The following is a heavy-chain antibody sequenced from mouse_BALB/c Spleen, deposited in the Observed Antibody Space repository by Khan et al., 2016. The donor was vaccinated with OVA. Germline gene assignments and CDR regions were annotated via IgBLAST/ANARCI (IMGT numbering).Heavy chain of an antibody. Sequence: QVQLKESGPGLVAPSQSLSITCTVSGFSLTSYGVHWVRQPPGKGLEWLGVILPGGSTNYNSARRYRLTINKDNSKNHVFLKMNNLQTDDTAMYCLARGLGNSHSYFDVWGAGTTVTVSS. D-gene: IGHD3-1*01. CDR3: ARGLGNSHSYFDV. CDR2: ILPGGST. J-gene: IGHJ1*01. V-gene: IGHV2-9*02. CDR1: GFSLTSYG.